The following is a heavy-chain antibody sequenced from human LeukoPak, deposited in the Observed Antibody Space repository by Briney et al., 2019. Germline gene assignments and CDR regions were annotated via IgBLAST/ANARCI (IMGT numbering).Heavy chain of an antibody. CDR3: ARSYYDILTGLDY. D-gene: IGHD3-9*01. CDR1: GYTFTSYG. Sequence: ASEKVSCKASGYTFTSYGISWARHAPGQGLEWMGWISAYNGNTNYAQKLQGRVTMTTDTSTSTAYMELRSLRSDDTAVYYCARSYYDILTGLDYWGQGTLVTVSS. CDR2: ISAYNGNT. J-gene: IGHJ4*02. V-gene: IGHV1-18*01.